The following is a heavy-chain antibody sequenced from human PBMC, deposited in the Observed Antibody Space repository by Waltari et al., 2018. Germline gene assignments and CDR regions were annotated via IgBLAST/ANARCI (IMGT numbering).Heavy chain of an antibody. J-gene: IGHJ6*03. CDR3: ARGRSPGYRAPMDV. Sequence: QLQLQESGPGLVKPSETLSLTCTVSGGPISSSSYYWGWIRPPPGKGLEWIGSIYYSGSTYYNPSLKSRVTISVDTSKNQFSLKLSSVTAADTAVYYCARGRSPGYRAPMDVWGKGTTVTVSS. CDR2: IYYSGST. D-gene: IGHD5-12*01. CDR1: GGPISSSSYY. V-gene: IGHV4-39*07.